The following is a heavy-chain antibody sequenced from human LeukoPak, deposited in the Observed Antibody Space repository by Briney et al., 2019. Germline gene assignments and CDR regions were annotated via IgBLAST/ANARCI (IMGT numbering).Heavy chain of an antibody. CDR3: AREARVVPAATYYYYYYMDV. Sequence: ASVKVSCKASGYTFTSYGISWVRQAPGQGLEWMGWISAYNGNTNYAQKLQGRVTMTTDTSTSTAYMELSSLRSEDTAVYYCAREARVVPAATYYYYYYMDVWGKGTRSPSP. V-gene: IGHV1-18*01. CDR2: ISAYNGNT. D-gene: IGHD2-2*01. CDR1: GYTFTSYG. J-gene: IGHJ6*03.